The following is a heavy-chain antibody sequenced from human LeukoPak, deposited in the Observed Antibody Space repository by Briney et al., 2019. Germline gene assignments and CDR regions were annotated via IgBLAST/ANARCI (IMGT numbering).Heavy chain of an antibody. CDR3: ASRKDIVVVPAAINYYYYMDV. J-gene: IGHJ6*03. V-gene: IGHV1-69*13. CDR1: GGTFSSYA. CDR2: IIPIFGTA. D-gene: IGHD2-2*01. Sequence: GASVKVSCKASGGTFSSYAISWVRQAPGQGLEWMGGIIPIFGTANYAQKLQGRVTITADESTSTAYMELSSLRSEDTAVYYCASRKDIVVVPAAINYYYYMDVWGKGTTVTVSS.